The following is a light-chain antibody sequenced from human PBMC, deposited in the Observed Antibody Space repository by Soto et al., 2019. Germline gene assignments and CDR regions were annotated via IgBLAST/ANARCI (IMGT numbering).Light chain of an antibody. V-gene: IGKV1-39*01. J-gene: IGKJ1*01. CDR2: AAS. CDR3: QQSYSTPRT. CDR1: QSISSY. Sequence: DIQMTQSPSSLSASVGDRVTITCRASQSISSYLNWYQQKPGKAPKLLVYAASRLQSGVPSRFSGIGSETDFTLTISSLQPEDFATYYCQQSYSTPRTFGQGTKAEIK.